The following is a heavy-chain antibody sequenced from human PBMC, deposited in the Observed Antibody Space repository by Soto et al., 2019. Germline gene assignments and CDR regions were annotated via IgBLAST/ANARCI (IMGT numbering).Heavy chain of an antibody. D-gene: IGHD3-22*01. V-gene: IGHV3-30-3*01. J-gene: IGHJ4*02. CDR3: ARGPRRYDYDSSGYLAY. CDR1: GFTFSSYA. CDR2: ISYDGSNK. Sequence: VGSLRLSCAASGFTFSSYAMHWVRQAPGKGLEWVAVISYDGSNKYYADSVKGRFTISRDNSKNTLYLQMNSLRAEDTAVYYCARGPRRYDYDSSGYLAYWGQGTLVTV.